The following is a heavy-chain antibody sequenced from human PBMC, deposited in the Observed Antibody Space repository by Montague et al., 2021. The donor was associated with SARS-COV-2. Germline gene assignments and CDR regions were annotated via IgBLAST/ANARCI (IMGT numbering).Heavy chain of an antibody. Sequence: PALGKPTQTLTLTCTFSGFSLSTPNVGVAWIRQPPGKALEWLAVIYSNGDKRYSPSLQRRLTITKDTSRNQVVVSLTNMDPLDTATYYCAHLIRYYDIFTGIPFDDWGQGTQVTVSS. J-gene: IGHJ4*02. D-gene: IGHD3-9*01. CDR2: IYSNGDK. CDR1: GFSLSTPNVG. CDR3: AHLIRYYDIFTGIPFDD. V-gene: IGHV2-5*01.